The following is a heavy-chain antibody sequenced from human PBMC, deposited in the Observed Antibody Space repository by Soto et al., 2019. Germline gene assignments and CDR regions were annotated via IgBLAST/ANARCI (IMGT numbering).Heavy chain of an antibody. CDR3: ARDRSAGDYFYSGMDV. CDR2: IWYDGSKT. CDR1: GMTFNRNG. J-gene: IGHJ6*02. V-gene: IGHV3-33*01. D-gene: IGHD1-1*01. Sequence: PGGSLRLSCAASGMTFNRNGMHWVRQAPGKGLEWVAVIWYDGSKTAYSDSVKGRFTISRDNAKNTLDLQMNSVRDEDTAIYYCARDRSAGDYFYSGMDVWGQGTTVTVSS.